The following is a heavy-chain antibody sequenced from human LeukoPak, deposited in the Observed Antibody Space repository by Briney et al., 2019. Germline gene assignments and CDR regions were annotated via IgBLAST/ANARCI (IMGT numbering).Heavy chain of an antibody. V-gene: IGHV4-38-2*02. CDR3: DSLDTLNSFDP. CDR1: GYSITNGYY. D-gene: IGHD5-18*01. Sequence: SETLVLLCRVSGYSITNGYYWGWIRQSPGKGVEYFGSLYHSGNTYYNPLLKSRVTISAGASKIQLTRRLTAVTAADTAVNYCDSLDTLNSFDPWGQGTLVSVSS. CDR2: LYHSGNT. J-gene: IGHJ5*02.